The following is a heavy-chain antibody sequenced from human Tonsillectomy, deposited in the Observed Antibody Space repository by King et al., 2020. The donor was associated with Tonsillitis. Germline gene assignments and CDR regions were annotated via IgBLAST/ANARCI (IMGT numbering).Heavy chain of an antibody. CDR3: SRDSSDY. D-gene: IGHD2-2*01. V-gene: IGHV3-53*01. CDR2: IYSGGSK. CDR1: GFTVSSNY. Sequence: VQLVESGGGLIQPGGSLRLSCAASGFTVSSNYMSWVRQAPGEGLEWVSVIYSGGSKYHADYVKGRFTISRDNSKNTLYLQMNSLRAEDTAVYYCSRDSSDYWGQGTLVTVSS. J-gene: IGHJ4*02.